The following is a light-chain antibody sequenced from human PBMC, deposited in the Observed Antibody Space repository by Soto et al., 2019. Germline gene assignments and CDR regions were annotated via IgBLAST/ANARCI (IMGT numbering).Light chain of an antibody. Sequence: VVTQEPSFSVSPGGTVTLTCGLSSGSVSTSYYPSWFQQTPGQAPRTLIYNTNTRSSGVPDRFSGSILGNKAALTITGAQADDESDYYCVLYMGSGIWVFGGGTKVTVL. CDR1: SGSVSTSYY. CDR3: VLYMGSGIWV. V-gene: IGLV8-61*01. CDR2: NTN. J-gene: IGLJ3*02.